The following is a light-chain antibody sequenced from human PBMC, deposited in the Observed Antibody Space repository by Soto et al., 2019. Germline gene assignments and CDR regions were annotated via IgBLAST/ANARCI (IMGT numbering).Light chain of an antibody. CDR3: QQYGSSLLT. J-gene: IGKJ4*01. CDR2: GAS. Sequence: EIVLTQSPGTLSLSPGERATLSCRASQSVSSSYLAWYQQRPGQAPRLLIYGASNRATGIPDGFSGSGSGTDFTLTISRLEPEDFAVYYCQQYGSSLLTFGGGTKVEIK. V-gene: IGKV3-20*01. CDR1: QSVSSSY.